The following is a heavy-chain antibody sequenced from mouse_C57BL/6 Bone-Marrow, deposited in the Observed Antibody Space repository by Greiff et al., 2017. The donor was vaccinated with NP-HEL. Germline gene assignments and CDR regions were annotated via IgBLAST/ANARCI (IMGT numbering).Heavy chain of an antibody. CDR3: ATGDDDYD. D-gene: IGHD2-4*01. V-gene: IGHV5-6*01. Sequence: EVQLVESGGDLVKPGGSLKLSCAASGFTFSSYGMSWVRQTPDKRLEWVATISSGGSYTYYPDSVKGRFTISRDNAKNTLYLHMSSLEAEDAAMYYCATGDDDYDWGQGTSVTVSS. CDR1: GFTFSSYG. CDR2: ISSGGSYT. J-gene: IGHJ4*01.